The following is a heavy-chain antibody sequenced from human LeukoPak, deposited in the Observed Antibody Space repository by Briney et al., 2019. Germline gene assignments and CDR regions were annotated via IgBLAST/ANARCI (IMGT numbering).Heavy chain of an antibody. D-gene: IGHD2-2*01. CDR1: GFTFGSYG. CDR2: ISYDGSNK. J-gene: IGHJ4*02. Sequence: GGSLRLSCAASGFTFGSYGMHWVRQAPGKGLEWVAVISYDGSNKYYADSVKGRFTISRDNSKNTLYLQMNSLRAEDTAVYYCAREWSYCSSTSCYPDYWGQGTLVTVSS. V-gene: IGHV3-30*03. CDR3: AREWSYCSSTSCYPDY.